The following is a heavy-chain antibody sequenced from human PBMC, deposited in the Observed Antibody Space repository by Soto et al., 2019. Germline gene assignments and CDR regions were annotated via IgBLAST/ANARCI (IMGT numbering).Heavy chain of an antibody. V-gene: IGHV1-8*01. CDR3: ARKEIVVVTPDYYGMDV. D-gene: IGHD3-22*01. Sequence: QVQLVQSGAEVKKPGASVKVSCKASGYTFTSYDINWVRQATGQGLEWMGWMNPNSGNTGYAQKFQGRVTMTRNTSISTAYMELRSLRSEDTAVYYGARKEIVVVTPDYYGMDVWGQGTKVTVSS. CDR2: MNPNSGNT. CDR1: GYTFTSYD. J-gene: IGHJ6*02.